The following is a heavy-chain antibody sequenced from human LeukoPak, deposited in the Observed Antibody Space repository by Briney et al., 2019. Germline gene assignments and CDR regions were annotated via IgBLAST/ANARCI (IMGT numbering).Heavy chain of an antibody. J-gene: IGHJ5*02. D-gene: IGHD3-3*01. V-gene: IGHV4-31*03. Sequence: KPSETLSLTCTVSGGSISSGGYYWSWIRQHPGKGLEWIGYIYYSGSTYYNPSLKSRVTISVDTSKNQFSLKLSSVTAADTAVYYCARTSDSGWFDPWGQGTLVTVSS. CDR3: ARTSDSGWFDP. CDR1: GGSISSGGYY. CDR2: IYYSGST.